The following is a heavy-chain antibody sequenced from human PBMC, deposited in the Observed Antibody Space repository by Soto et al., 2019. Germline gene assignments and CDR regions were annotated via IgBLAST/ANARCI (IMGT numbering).Heavy chain of an antibody. J-gene: IGHJ6*02. CDR2: IYWDDDK. CDR3: IQSRCGGDCLQSYASHYYYGMDV. V-gene: IGHV2-5*02. CDR1: GFSLSTSGVG. Sequence: QITLNESGPTLVKPTQTLTLTCTFSGFSLSTSGVGVGWIRQPPGKALEWLALIYWDDDKRYSPSLRSRLTINKDTSKNQVVLKMTNMDPVDTATYYCIQSRCGGDCLQSYASHYYYGMDVWGQGTTVTVSS. D-gene: IGHD2-21*02.